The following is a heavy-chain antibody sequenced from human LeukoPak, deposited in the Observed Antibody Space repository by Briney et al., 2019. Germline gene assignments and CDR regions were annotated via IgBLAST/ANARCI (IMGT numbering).Heavy chain of an antibody. Sequence: SETLSLTCTVSGGSISSYYWSWIRQPPGKGLEWIGYIYYSGSTNYNPSLKSRVTISVDTSKNQFSLKLSSVTAADTAVYYCARHGYSGYFDYWGQGTLVTVSS. CDR1: GGSISSYY. CDR3: ARHGYSGYFDY. D-gene: IGHD1-26*01. CDR2: IYYSGST. V-gene: IGHV4-59*08. J-gene: IGHJ4*02.